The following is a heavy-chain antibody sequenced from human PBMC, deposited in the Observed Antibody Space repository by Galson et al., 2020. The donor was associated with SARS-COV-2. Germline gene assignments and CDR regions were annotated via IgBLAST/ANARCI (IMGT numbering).Heavy chain of an antibody. CDR2: IKSKTDGGTT. V-gene: IGHV3-15*01. J-gene: IGHJ4*02. Sequence: SLRLSCAASGFTFSNAWMSWVRQAPGKGLEWVGRIKSKTDGGTTDYAAPVKGRFTISREDSKNTLYLQMNSLKTEDTAVYYCTTEMEVGIIGFDYWGQGTLVTVSS. CDR1: GFTFSNAW. CDR3: TTEMEVGIIGFDY. D-gene: IGHD3-3*01.